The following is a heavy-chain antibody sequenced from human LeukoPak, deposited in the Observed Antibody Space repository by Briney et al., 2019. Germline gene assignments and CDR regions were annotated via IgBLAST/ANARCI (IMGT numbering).Heavy chain of an antibody. CDR1: GLIFSRYE. CDR2: INLSGSKK. CDR3: AREGGLDGYNYAFDY. J-gene: IGHJ4*02. Sequence: GGSLRLSCAASGLIFSRYEMIWFRQAPGKGLEWVSYINLSGSKKYYADSVKGRFTISRDNAKNSLYLQMNSLRGEDTAVYYCAREGGLDGYNYAFDYWGQGSLVTVSS. V-gene: IGHV3-48*03. D-gene: IGHD5-24*01.